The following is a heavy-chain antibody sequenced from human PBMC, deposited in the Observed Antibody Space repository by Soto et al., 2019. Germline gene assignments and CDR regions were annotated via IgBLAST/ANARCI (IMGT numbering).Heavy chain of an antibody. CDR3: AQMDSDSNDYAMDV. CDR1: GFSLGNGRMG. Sequence: QVILKASGPVLVKPTETLTLTCTVSGFSLGNGRMGVSWIRQPSGKPLEWRAHFFSKAERSYSSSMHSRLTMSIDTASSPVVLSMTNIDPADTATYYCAQMDSDSNDYAMDVWGQRNTITISS. D-gene: IGHD4-4*01. J-gene: IGHJ6*02. CDR2: FFSKAER. V-gene: IGHV2-26*01.